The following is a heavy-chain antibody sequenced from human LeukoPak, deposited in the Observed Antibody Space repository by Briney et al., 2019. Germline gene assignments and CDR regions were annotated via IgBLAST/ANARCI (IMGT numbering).Heavy chain of an antibody. V-gene: IGHV3-23*01. Sequence: GGSLRLSCAASGFTFSSYAMSWVRQAPGKGLEWVSAIRGSGGSTYYADSVKGRLTISRDNSKNTLYLQMNSLRAEDTAVYYCAKGGYCSGGSCYSSFDYWGQGTLVTVSS. CDR3: AKGGYCSGGSCYSSFDY. CDR2: IRGSGGST. D-gene: IGHD2-15*01. J-gene: IGHJ4*02. CDR1: GFTFSSYA.